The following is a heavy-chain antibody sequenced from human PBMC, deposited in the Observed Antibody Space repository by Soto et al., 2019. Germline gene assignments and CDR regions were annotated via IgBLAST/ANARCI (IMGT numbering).Heavy chain of an antibody. CDR2: IIPIFGTA. CDR3: AGALYYYGSSGYRVGFDP. Sequence: SVKVSCKASGGTFSSYAISWVRQAPGQGLEWMGGIIPIFGTANYAQKFQGRVTITADESTSTAYMELSSLRSEDTAVYYCAGALYYYGSSGYRVGFDPWGQGTLVTVSS. CDR1: GGTFSSYA. D-gene: IGHD3-22*01. J-gene: IGHJ5*02. V-gene: IGHV1-69*13.